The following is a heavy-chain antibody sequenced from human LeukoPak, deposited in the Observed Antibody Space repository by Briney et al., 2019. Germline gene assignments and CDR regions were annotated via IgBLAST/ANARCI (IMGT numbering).Heavy chain of an antibody. CDR2: IRSKAYGGTT. CDR1: GFTFGDYA. CDR3: TRGGVPAAIQGGWFDP. V-gene: IGHV3-49*04. Sequence: GGSLRLSCTASGFTFGDYAMSWVRQAPGKGLEWVGFIRSKAYGGTTEYAASVKGRFTISRDDSKSIAYLQMNSLKTEDTAVYYCTRGGVPAAIQGGWFDPWGQGTLVTVSS. J-gene: IGHJ5*02. D-gene: IGHD2-2*02.